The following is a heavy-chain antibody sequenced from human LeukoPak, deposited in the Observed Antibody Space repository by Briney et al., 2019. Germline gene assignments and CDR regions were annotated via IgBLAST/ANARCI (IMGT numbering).Heavy chain of an antibody. Sequence: GGSLRLSCAASGFTFSNYAMNWVRQAPGKGLEWVSTISGSGGSTYYADSVKGRFTISRDNSKNTLYLQMNSLTVEDTAVYYCAKARGGHFDYWGQGTLVTVSS. CDR2: ISGSGGST. CDR1: GFTFSNYA. D-gene: IGHD2-15*01. J-gene: IGHJ4*02. V-gene: IGHV3-23*01. CDR3: AKARGGHFDY.